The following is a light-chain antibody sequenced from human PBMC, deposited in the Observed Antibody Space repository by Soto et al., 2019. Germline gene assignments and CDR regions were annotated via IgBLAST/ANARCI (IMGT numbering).Light chain of an antibody. CDR3: QHYNNWLGT. CDR1: QAICSN. Sequence: EIVMTQSPATLSVSRGERATLSCRANQAICSNLAWYQQKPGQAPRLLIYGASTRATGVPDRFSGSGSGTEFTLTISSLQSEDFAVYYCQHYNNWLGTFGGGTKVEIK. J-gene: IGKJ4*01. CDR2: GAS. V-gene: IGKV3-15*01.